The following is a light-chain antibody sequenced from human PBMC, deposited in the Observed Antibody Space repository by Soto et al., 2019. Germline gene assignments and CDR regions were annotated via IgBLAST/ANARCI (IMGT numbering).Light chain of an antibody. CDR2: GAS. J-gene: IGKJ3*01. V-gene: IGKV3-20*01. CDR1: QSVSSSY. CDR3: QQYGSSPPFT. Sequence: EIVLTQSPGTLSLSPGERATLSCRASQSVSSSYLAWYQQKPGQAPRLLIYGASSRATGIPDRFSGSGYGTDFTLTISRLEPEDFAVYSCQQYGSSPPFTFGPGTKVDIK.